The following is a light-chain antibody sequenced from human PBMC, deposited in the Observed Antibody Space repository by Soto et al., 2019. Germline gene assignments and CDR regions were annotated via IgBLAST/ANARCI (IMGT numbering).Light chain of an antibody. V-gene: IGKV3-11*01. CDR1: QSVSSY. CDR3: QQRSNWPPIT. J-gene: IGKJ5*01. Sequence: EIVLTQSPDTLSLSPGERATLSCRASQSVSSYLAWYQQKPGHPPRLLIYGASYRATGIPDRFSGSGSGTDFTLTISRLEPEDFAVYYCQQRSNWPPITFGQGTRLEI. CDR2: GAS.